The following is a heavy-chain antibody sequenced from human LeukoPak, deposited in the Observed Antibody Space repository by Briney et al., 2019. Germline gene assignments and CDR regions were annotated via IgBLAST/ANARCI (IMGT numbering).Heavy chain of an antibody. V-gene: IGHV1-3*01. CDR1: GYTLTGYA. D-gene: IGHD6-13*01. Sequence: APVKLSCKGPGYTLTGYAMHWGREAPGPRLGWMWGFNAGNGNAKYSQKFQGRVTISRDTSASTAYMELSRLRSEETAVYYCERDAKNALIARENFDYWGQGTLVTVSS. CDR2: FNAGNGNA. CDR3: ERDAKNALIARENFDY. J-gene: IGHJ4*02.